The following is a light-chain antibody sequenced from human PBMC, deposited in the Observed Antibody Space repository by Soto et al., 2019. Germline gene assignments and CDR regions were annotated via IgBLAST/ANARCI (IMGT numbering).Light chain of an antibody. CDR3: QQYNERPPWT. V-gene: IGKV3-15*01. Sequence: EIVMTQSPATLSVSPGESVTLSCRASLTMNNNIAWYQHKPGQAPRLLIFGASSRATGVPGRFSGSGFVTEFTLSIRSLQSEDFAVYYCQQYNERPPWTFGQGTTVEMK. J-gene: IGKJ1*01. CDR2: GAS. CDR1: LTMNNN.